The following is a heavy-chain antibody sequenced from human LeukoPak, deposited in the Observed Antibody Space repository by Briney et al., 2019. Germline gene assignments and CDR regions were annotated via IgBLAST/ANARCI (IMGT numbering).Heavy chain of an antibody. V-gene: IGHV3-20*04. CDR3: ARGGSYYSDNYYMDV. D-gene: IGHD1-26*01. CDR1: GFTFSSYE. CDR2: INWNGGST. Sequence: PGGSLRLSCAASGFTFSSYEMNWVRQAPGKGLEWVSGINWNGGSTGYADSVKGRFTISRDNAKNSLYLQMNSLRAEDTALYYCARGGSYYSDNYYMDVWGKGTTVTVSS. J-gene: IGHJ6*03.